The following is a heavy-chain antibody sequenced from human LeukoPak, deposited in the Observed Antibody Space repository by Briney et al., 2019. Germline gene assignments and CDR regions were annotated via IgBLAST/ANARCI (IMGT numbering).Heavy chain of an antibody. J-gene: IGHJ4*02. CDR3: ARSFQPYYYDSSGYSYYFDY. CDR2: MNPNSGNT. CDR1: GYTFTSYD. V-gene: IGHV1-8*01. Sequence: GASVKVSCKASGYTFTSYDINWVRQATGQGLEWMGWMNPNSGNTGYAQKFQGRVTMTRDTSISTAYMELSRLRSDDTAVYYCARSFQPYYYDSSGYSYYFDYWGQGTLVTVSS. D-gene: IGHD3-22*01.